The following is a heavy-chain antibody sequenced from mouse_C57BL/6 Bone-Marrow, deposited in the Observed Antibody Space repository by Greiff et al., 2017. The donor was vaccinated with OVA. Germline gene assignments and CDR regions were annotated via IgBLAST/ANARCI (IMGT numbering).Heavy chain of an antibody. J-gene: IGHJ4*01. Sequence: VQLQESGPELVKPGTSVKLSCKASCYTFTSYDINWVKQRPGQGLEWIGWIYPRDGSTKYNEKFKGKATLTVDTSSSTAYMELHSLTSEDSAVYFCARGGFYDGYVGDYWGQGTSVTVSS. CDR2: IYPRDGST. CDR3: ARGGFYDGYVGDY. CDR1: CYTFTSYD. V-gene: IGHV1-85*01. D-gene: IGHD2-3*01.